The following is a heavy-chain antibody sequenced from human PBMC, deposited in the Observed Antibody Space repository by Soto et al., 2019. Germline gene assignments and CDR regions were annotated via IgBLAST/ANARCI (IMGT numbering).Heavy chain of an antibody. J-gene: IGHJ4*02. Sequence: QLQLQESGPGLVKPSETLSLTCTVSGGSISSSSYYWGWIRQPPGQGLEWIGSIYYNGSTYYNPSLKSRVIIAQDTSKNQFSQKLSSVTAADTAVYYCARNTPAISISDHWGQGTLVTVSS. CDR2: IYYNGST. CDR3: ARNTPAISISDH. D-gene: IGHD3-3*01. CDR1: GGSISSSSYY. V-gene: IGHV4-39*01.